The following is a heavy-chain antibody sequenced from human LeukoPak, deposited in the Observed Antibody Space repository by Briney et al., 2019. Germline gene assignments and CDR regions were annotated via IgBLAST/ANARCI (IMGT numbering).Heavy chain of an antibody. J-gene: IGHJ5*02. CDR3: ARKLSSSSRYNWFDL. Sequence: ASVKVSCKASGYTFTSYGISWVRQAPGQGLEWMGWISAYNGNTNYAQKLQGRVTMTTDTSTSTAYMELRSLRSDDTAVYYCARKLSSSSRYNWFDLWGQGTLVTVSS. CDR2: ISAYNGNT. V-gene: IGHV1-18*01. CDR1: GYTFTSYG. D-gene: IGHD6-6*01.